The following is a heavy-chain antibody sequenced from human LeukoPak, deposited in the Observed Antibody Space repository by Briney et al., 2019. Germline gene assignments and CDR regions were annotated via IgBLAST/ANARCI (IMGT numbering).Heavy chain of an antibody. V-gene: IGHV3-20*04. Sequence: GGSLRLSCAASGFTFDDYGMSWVRQAPGKGLEWVSGINWNGGSTGYADSVKGRFTISRDNAKNSLYLQMSSLRAEDTALYYCARDSYYYDSSGLYFDYWGQGTLVTVSS. CDR3: ARDSYYYDSSGLYFDY. J-gene: IGHJ4*02. D-gene: IGHD3-22*01. CDR1: GFTFDDYG. CDR2: INWNGGST.